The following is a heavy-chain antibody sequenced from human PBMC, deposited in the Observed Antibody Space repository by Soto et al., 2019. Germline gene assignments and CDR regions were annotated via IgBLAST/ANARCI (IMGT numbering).Heavy chain of an antibody. D-gene: IGHD3-22*01. CDR3: AKGRGFYSDSYFDP. CDR1: LDSISNSY. CDR2: IYSSGNA. Sequence: QVQLLESGPGLVKPSETLSLTCSVSLDSISNSYWTWIRQPAGKGLEWIGHIYSSGNANYNPSLRSPVTMSLDTSKNQFSLSLKSVTAADTAIYYCAKGRGFYSDSYFDPWGQGTQVTVSS. J-gene: IGHJ5*02. V-gene: IGHV4-4*07.